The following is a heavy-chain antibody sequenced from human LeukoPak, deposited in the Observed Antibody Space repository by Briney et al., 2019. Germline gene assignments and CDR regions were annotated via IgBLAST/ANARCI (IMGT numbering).Heavy chain of an antibody. V-gene: IGHV1-2*06. CDR3: AREHLLRYFDWLSRGWFDP. CDR2: INPNSGGT. J-gene: IGHJ5*02. D-gene: IGHD3-9*01. Sequence: GASVKVSCKASGYTLTGYYMHWLRQAPGQGLEWMGRINPNSGGTNYAQKFQGRVTMTRDTSISTAYMELSRLRSDDTAVYYCAREHLLRYFDWLSRGWFDPWGQGTLVTVSS. CDR1: GYTLTGYY.